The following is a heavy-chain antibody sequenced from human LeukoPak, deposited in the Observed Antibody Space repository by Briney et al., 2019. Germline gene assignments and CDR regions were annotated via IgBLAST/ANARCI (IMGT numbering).Heavy chain of an antibody. Sequence: PGRSLRLSCAASGFTFSSYGMHWVRQAPGKGLEWVAVIWYDGSNKYYADSVKGRFTISRDNSKNTLYLQMNSLRAEDTAVYYCAKSDSSGYYYAEGGSFDHWGQGTPVTVSS. CDR3: AKSDSSGYYYAEGGSFDH. CDR1: GFTFSSYG. CDR2: IWYDGSNK. V-gene: IGHV3-33*06. J-gene: IGHJ4*02. D-gene: IGHD3-22*01.